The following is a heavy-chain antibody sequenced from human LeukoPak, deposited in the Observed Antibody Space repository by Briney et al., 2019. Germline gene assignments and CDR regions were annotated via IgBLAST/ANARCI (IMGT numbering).Heavy chain of an antibody. CDR2: MYYSGST. V-gene: IGHV4-39*07. CDR1: GGSISSYY. CDR3: ASEYYDYVWGSYRYLDY. J-gene: IGHJ4*02. D-gene: IGHD3-16*02. Sequence: SETLSLTCTVSGGSISSYYWGWIRQPPGKGLEWIGSMYYSGSTYYNPSLKSRVTISIDTSKNQFSLKLNSVTAADTAVYYCASEYYDYVWGSYRYLDYWGQGTLVTVSS.